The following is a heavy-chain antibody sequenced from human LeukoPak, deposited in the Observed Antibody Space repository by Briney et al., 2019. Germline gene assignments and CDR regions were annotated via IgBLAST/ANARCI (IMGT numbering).Heavy chain of an antibody. Sequence: KTGGSLRLSCAASGFTFSSYSMNWVRQAPGKGLEWVSSISTSSSYIYYADSVKGRFTISRDNSKNTLYLQMNSLRAEDTAVYYCAKAGFGELYFDYWGQGTLVTVSS. V-gene: IGHV3-21*04. CDR2: ISTSSSYI. D-gene: IGHD3-10*01. CDR1: GFTFSSYS. J-gene: IGHJ4*02. CDR3: AKAGFGELYFDY.